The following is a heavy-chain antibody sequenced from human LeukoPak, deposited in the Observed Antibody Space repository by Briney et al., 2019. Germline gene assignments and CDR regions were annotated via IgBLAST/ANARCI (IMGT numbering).Heavy chain of an antibody. J-gene: IGHJ4*02. CDR2: ISGSGGST. Sequence: GGSLRLSCAASGFTFSSYGMSWVRQAPGKGLEWVSAISGSGGSTYYADSVKGRFTISRDNSKNTLYLQMNSLRAEDTAVYYCAKREQLVRSWAFDYWGQGTLVTVSS. D-gene: IGHD6-13*01. V-gene: IGHV3-23*01. CDR1: GFTFSSYG. CDR3: AKREQLVRSWAFDY.